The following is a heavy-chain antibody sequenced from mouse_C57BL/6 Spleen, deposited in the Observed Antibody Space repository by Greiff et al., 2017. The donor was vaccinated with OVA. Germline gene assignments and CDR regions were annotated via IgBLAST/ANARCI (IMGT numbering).Heavy chain of an antibody. V-gene: IGHV14-4*01. CDR2: IDPENGDT. J-gene: IGHJ2*01. CDR1: GFNIKDDY. Sequence: EVKLQQSGAELVRPGASVKLSCTASGFNIKDDYMHWVKQRPEQGLEWIGWIDPENGDTEYASKFQGKATITADTSSNTAYLQLSSLTSEDTAVYYCTLTGGYDYWGQGTTLTVSS. D-gene: IGHD4-1*01. CDR3: TLTGGYDY.